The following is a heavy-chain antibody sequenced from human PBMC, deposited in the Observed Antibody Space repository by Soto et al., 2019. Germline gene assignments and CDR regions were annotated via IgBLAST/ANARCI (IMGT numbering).Heavy chain of an antibody. CDR2: ISYDGSNK. D-gene: IGHD2-2*01. J-gene: IGHJ6*02. CDR1: GFTFSSYD. V-gene: IGHV3-30*18. CDR3: AKAVDYYYYGMDV. Sequence: QVQLVESGGGVVQPGRSLRLSCAASGFTFSSYDIHWVRQAPGKGLEWVAVISYDGSNKYYADSVKGRFTISRDNSKNMLYLQMNSLRAEDTAVYYCAKAVDYYYYGMDVWGQGTTVTVSS.